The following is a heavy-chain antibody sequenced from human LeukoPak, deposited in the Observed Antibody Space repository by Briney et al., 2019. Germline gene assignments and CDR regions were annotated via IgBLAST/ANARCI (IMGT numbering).Heavy chain of an antibody. Sequence: ASVKVSCKASGYTFTSYYMHWVRQAPGQGLEWMGIINPSGGSTSYAQKFQGRVTMTRDTSPSTVYMELSSLRSEDTAVYYCARLVYYYDSSGNDAFDIWGQGTMVTVSS. V-gene: IGHV1-46*01. D-gene: IGHD3-22*01. CDR2: INPSGGST. CDR1: GYTFTSYY. J-gene: IGHJ3*02. CDR3: ARLVYYYDSSGNDAFDI.